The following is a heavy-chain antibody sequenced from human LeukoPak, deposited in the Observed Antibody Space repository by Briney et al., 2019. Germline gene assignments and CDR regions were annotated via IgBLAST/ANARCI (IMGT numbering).Heavy chain of an antibody. J-gene: IGHJ6*01. CDR2: TWYDGRNK. D-gene: IGHD2-21*01. Sequence: GKSLRLSCAASGFTFSSYGMHWVRQAPGKGLEWVAVTWYDGRNKYYAASVKGRFTISRDDSKTTVYLLMNSLRAEDTAVYYCAREVAPLYFHYGMDVWGEGTTVTVSS. CDR3: AREVAPLYFHYGMDV. CDR1: GFTFSSYG. V-gene: IGHV3-33*01.